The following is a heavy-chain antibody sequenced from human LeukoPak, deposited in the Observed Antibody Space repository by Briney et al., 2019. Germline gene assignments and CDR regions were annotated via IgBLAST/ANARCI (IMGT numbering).Heavy chain of an antibody. D-gene: IGHD4-17*01. CDR3: ARDKSVTTCLSYYFDY. Sequence: GGSLRLSCAASGFTFSSYAMSWVRQAPAKGLEWVAVISYDGSNKYYADSVKGRFTISRDNSKNTLYLQMNSLRAEDTAVYYCARDKSVTTCLSYYFDYWGQGTLVTVSS. V-gene: IGHV3-30-3*01. CDR1: GFTFSSYA. J-gene: IGHJ4*02. CDR2: ISYDGSNK.